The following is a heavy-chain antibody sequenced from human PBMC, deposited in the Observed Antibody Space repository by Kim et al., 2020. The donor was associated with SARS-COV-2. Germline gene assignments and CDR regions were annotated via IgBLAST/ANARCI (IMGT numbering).Heavy chain of an antibody. J-gene: IGHJ6*03. CDR2: ISGYNGHT. Sequence: ASVKVSCKATGHTFNSDGITWVRQAPGQGLEWMGWISGYNGHTKYAQSLQGRVTMTTDTSTSTAYMELTSLRSDDTAVYYCVRVSGRFLGRGRYYYYYYM. V-gene: IGHV1-18*01. D-gene: IGHD3-3*01. CDR1: GHTFNSDG. CDR3: VRVSGRFLGRGRYYYYYYM.